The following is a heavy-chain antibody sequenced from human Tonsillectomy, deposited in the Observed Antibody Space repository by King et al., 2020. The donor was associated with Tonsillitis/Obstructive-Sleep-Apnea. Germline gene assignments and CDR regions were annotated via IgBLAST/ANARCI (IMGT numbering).Heavy chain of an antibody. CDR1: GGSFSGYY. D-gene: IGHD3-3*01. J-gene: IGHJ6*02. Sequence: VQLQQWGAGLLKPSETLSLTCAVFGGSFSGYYWSWIRQPPGKGLAWVGGINHSGSTNYNPSLKSRVTISVDTSKNQFSLKLSYVTAADTAVYYCFCRYYYYGMDVWGQGTTVTVSS. CDR3: FCRYYYYGMDV. V-gene: IGHV4-34*01. CDR2: INHSGST.